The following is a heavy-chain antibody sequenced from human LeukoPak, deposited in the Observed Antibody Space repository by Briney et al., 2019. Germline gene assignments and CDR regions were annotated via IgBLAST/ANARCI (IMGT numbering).Heavy chain of an antibody. CDR3: ARDRNDYVWGSYHLY. Sequence: PSETLSLTCTLSGGSISSYYWSWIRQPAGKGLEWIGRIYTSGSTNYNPSLKSRVTMSVDTSKNQFSLKLSSVTAADTAVYYCARDRNDYVWGSYHLYWGQGTLVTVSS. J-gene: IGHJ4*02. D-gene: IGHD3-16*02. CDR1: GGSISSYY. V-gene: IGHV4-4*07. CDR2: IYTSGST.